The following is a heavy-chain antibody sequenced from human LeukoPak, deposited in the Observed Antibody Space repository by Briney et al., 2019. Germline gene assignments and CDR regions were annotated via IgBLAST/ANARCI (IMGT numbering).Heavy chain of an antibody. V-gene: IGHV1-8*01. J-gene: IGHJ3*02. D-gene: IGHD4-17*01. CDR1: GYTFTSYD. CDR2: MNPNSGNT. CDR3: ARESFTTVTSATDAFDI. Sequence: ASVKVSCKASGYTFTSYDINWVRQATGQGLEWMGWMNPNSGNTGYAQKFQGRVTMTRNTSISTAYMELSRLRSDDTAVYYCARESFTTVTSATDAFDIWGQGTMVTVSS.